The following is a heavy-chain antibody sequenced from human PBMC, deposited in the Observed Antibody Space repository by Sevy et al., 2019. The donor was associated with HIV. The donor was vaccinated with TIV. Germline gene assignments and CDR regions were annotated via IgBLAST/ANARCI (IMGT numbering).Heavy chain of an antibody. D-gene: IGHD5-18*01. CDR3: ANVRGYKYGSHDY. J-gene: IGHJ4*02. Sequence: GGSLRLSCAASGFTFGSYAMSWVRQAPGKGLEWVSSIGGSGDNKHYGDSVEGRFTVSRDNCKTTRYLQMNSLKVEDTAVYFCANVRGYKYGSHDYWGQGTLVTVSS. V-gene: IGHV3-23*01. CDR2: IGGSGDNK. CDR1: GFTFGSYA.